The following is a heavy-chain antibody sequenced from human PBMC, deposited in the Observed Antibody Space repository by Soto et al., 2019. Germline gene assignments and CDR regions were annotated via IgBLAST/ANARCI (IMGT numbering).Heavy chain of an antibody. CDR3: AKWHTYYYDSRGFSGFDC. Sequence: ELQLVESGGGLVQPGGSLRLSCAASGFNFRKFAMSWVRQAPGKGLEWVSAMSGGGETTYYADSVKGRFTISRDNSRNTLYLQMNSLRAEDTAAYYCAKWHTYYYDSRGFSGFDCWGRGTLVTVSS. J-gene: IGHJ4*02. CDR1: GFNFRKFA. CDR2: MSGGGETT. D-gene: IGHD3-22*01. V-gene: IGHV3-23*04.